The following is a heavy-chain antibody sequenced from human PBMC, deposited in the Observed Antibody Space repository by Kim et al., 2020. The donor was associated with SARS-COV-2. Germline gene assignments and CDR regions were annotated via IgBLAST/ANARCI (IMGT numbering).Heavy chain of an antibody. CDR2: ISSTSNTT. CDR3: ESGGAPG. CDR1: GFSFSTYS. J-gene: IGHJ4*02. Sequence: GGSLRLSCAASGFSFSTYSMNWVRQAPGKGLEWVSYISSTSNTTYYADSVKGRFTISGDNARNSLYLQMNNLRDEDTAVYYCESGGAPGWGQGTLVTVSS. V-gene: IGHV3-48*02. D-gene: IGHD3-10*01.